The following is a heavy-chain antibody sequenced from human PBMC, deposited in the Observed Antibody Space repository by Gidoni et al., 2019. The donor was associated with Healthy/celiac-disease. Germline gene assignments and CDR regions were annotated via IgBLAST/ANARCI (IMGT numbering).Heavy chain of an antibody. V-gene: IGHV4-34*01. J-gene: IGHJ2*01. D-gene: IGHD6-13*01. CDR1: GGSFSGYY. CDR2: INHSGST. CDR3: ARRTVAAAGKLLLYWYFDL. Sequence: QVQLQQWGAGLLKPSETLSLTCAVYGGSFSGYYWSWIRQPPGKGLEWIGEINHSGSTNYNPSLKSRVTISVDTSKNQFALKLSSVTAADTAVYYCARRTVAAAGKLLLYWYFDLWGRGTLVTVSS.